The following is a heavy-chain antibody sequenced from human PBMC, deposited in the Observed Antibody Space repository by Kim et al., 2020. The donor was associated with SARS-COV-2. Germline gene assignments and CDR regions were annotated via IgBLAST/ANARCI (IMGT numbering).Heavy chain of an antibody. CDR2: IIPILGIA. CDR3: ARGGGAWGYSYGQVYNWFDP. D-gene: IGHD5-18*01. Sequence: SVKVSCKASGGTFSSYTISWVRQAPGQGLEWMGRIIPILGIANYAQKFQGRVTITADKSTSTAYMELSSLRSEDTAVYYCARGGGAWGYSYGQVYNWFDPWGQGTLVTVSS. J-gene: IGHJ5*02. V-gene: IGHV1-69*02. CDR1: GGTFSSYT.